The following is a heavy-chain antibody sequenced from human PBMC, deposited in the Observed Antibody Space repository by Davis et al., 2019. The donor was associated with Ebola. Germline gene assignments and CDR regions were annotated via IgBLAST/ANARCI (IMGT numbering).Heavy chain of an antibody. CDR2: ISSSSSTI. J-gene: IGHJ5*02. CDR3: ARVLGYCSSTSCYDWFDP. V-gene: IGHV3-21*04. D-gene: IGHD2-2*01. Sequence: GESLKISCAASGFTFSSYRMNWVRQAPGKGLEWVSSISSSSSTIYYADSVKGRFTISRDNAKNSLYLQMNSLRAEDTALYHCARVLGYCSSTSCYDWFDPWGQGTLVTVSS. CDR1: GFTFSSYR.